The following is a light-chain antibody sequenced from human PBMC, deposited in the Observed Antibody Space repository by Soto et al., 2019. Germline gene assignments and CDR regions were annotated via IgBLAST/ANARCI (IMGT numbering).Light chain of an antibody. V-gene: IGKV1-39*01. CDR3: QQSYNTPWP. CDR2: GAS. CDR1: QSITAY. J-gene: IGKJ1*01. Sequence: DIQMTQFPSSLSASMGDRVTITCRASQSITAYLNWYRQRPGKAPERLIFGASTLQSGVPSRFSGSGSGTDFTLTISSLQPEDIATYYCQQSYNTPWPFGQGTKVEMK.